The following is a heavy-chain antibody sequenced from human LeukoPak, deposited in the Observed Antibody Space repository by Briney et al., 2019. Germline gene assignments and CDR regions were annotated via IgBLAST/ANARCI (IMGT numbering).Heavy chain of an antibody. Sequence: PSETLSLTCTVSGGSISSGGYYWSWLRQHPGKGLEWIGYIYYNGITYYSPSLKSRFTISIDPSKDLFSLELSSVSAADTAVYYCARVAEMATIFYFDYWGQGTLVTVSS. CDR1: GGSISSGGYY. CDR2: IYYNGIT. J-gene: IGHJ4*02. CDR3: ARVAEMATIFYFDY. D-gene: IGHD5-24*01. V-gene: IGHV4-31*03.